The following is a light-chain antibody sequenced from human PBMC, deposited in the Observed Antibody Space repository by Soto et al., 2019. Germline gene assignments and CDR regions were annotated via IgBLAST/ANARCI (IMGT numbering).Light chain of an antibody. Sequence: EIVLTQSPGTLSLSPGETATLSCRASQSVSSSYLAWYQQRPGQAPRLLIYGASGRATGIPDRFSGSGSGTDFTLTITTLEPEDFAVYYCQQYGSSPVTFGGGAELEIK. CDR3: QQYGSSPVT. CDR1: QSVSSSY. J-gene: IGKJ4*01. V-gene: IGKV3-20*01. CDR2: GAS.